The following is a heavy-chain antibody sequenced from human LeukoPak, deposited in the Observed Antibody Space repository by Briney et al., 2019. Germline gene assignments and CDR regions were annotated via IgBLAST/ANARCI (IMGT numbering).Heavy chain of an antibody. Sequence: SETLSLTCTVSGYSLSSGFYWGWIRQPPGKGLEWIATMFHSGSTYYNPSLESRVTISMDTSKNQFSLRLISVTAADTALYYCARFGTRDNCCHPGVDTWGQGTPVTVSS. D-gene: IGHD1-1*01. CDR2: MFHSGST. V-gene: IGHV4-38-2*02. CDR1: GYSLSSGFY. J-gene: IGHJ5*02. CDR3: ARFGTRDNCCHPGVDT.